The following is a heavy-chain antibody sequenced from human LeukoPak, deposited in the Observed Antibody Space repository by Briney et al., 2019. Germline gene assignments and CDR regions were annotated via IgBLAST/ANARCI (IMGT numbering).Heavy chain of an antibody. Sequence: GGSLRLSCAASGFTFDDYAMRWVRQTPGKGLEWVSAISGSGGSTYYADSVKGRFTISRDNSKNTLYLQMNSLRAEDTAVYYCAKDDSGSVSHFDYWGQGTLVTVSS. CDR1: GFTFDDYA. V-gene: IGHV3-23*01. CDR2: ISGSGGST. D-gene: IGHD3-10*01. J-gene: IGHJ4*02. CDR3: AKDDSGSVSHFDY.